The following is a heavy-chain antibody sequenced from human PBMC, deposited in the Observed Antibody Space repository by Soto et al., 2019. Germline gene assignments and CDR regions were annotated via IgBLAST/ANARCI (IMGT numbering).Heavy chain of an antibody. CDR2: IYYSGST. CDR3: ARPIPFREDYYYGMDV. Sequence: SETLSLTCTVSGGSISSSIYYWGWIRQPPGKGLEWIGSIYYSGSTYYNPSLKSRVTISVDTSKNQFSLKLSSVTAADTAVYYCARPIPFREDYYYGMDVWGQGTTVTVSS. V-gene: IGHV4-39*01. J-gene: IGHJ6*02. D-gene: IGHD2-2*02. CDR1: GGSISSSIYY.